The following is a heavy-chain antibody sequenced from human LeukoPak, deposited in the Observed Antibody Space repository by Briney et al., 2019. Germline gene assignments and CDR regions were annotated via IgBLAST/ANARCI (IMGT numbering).Heavy chain of an antibody. CDR3: ARDRCSSTNCYFDY. CDR2: IRFDGSNK. Sequence: PGGSLRLSCAASGFTFSNYAIHWVRQAPAKGLGWVAFIRFDGSNKYYADSVRGRFAISRDNSKSTVYLQMNSLGVEDTAVYYCARDRCSSTNCYFDYWGQGTLVTVSS. V-gene: IGHV3-30*02. D-gene: IGHD2-2*01. CDR1: GFTFSNYA. J-gene: IGHJ4*02.